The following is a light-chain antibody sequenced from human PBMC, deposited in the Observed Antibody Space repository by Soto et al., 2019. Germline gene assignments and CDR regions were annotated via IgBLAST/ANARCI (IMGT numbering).Light chain of an antibody. CDR3: QSYDSSLSGSMV. J-gene: IGLJ2*01. CDR1: SSNIGAGFD. V-gene: IGLV1-40*01. Sequence: QSVLTQPPSVSGAPGQRVTISCTGSSSNIGAGFDVHWYQQLPGKAPKLLIYAHTYRPSGVPDRFSGSNSGSSASLAITGLQADDEADYYCQSYDSSLSGSMVFGGGTQLTVL. CDR2: AHT.